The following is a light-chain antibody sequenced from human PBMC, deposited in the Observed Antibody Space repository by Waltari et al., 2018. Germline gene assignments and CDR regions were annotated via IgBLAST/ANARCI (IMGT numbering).Light chain of an antibody. V-gene: IGKV1-39*01. J-gene: IGKJ2*01. CDR1: QSITGH. Sequence: DIQRTHAPSSLSASVEDRVTMTCRTSQSITGHLNWFQQQPGKAPKLLIHSASALQSGVPSRFSGRGSGTHFTLTISSLQPEDFATYFCQQSYITPYTFGQGTKLEIK. CDR3: QQSYITPYT. CDR2: SAS.